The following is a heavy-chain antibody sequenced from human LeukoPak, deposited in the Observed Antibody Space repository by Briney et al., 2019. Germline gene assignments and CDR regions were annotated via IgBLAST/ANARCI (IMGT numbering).Heavy chain of an antibody. CDR3: ARDRYYYYGMDV. V-gene: IGHV3-48*03. J-gene: IGHJ6*04. Sequence: GGSLRLSCAASGFTFSSYEMNWVRQAPGKGLEWVSYISSSGSTIYYADSVKGRFTISRDNAKNSLYLQMNSLRAEDTAVYCCARDRYYYYGMDVWGKGTTVTVSS. CDR1: GFTFSSYE. CDR2: ISSSGSTI.